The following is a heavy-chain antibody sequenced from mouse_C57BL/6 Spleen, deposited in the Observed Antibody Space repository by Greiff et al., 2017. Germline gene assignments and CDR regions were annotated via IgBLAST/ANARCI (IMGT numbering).Heavy chain of an antibody. CDR2: IYPGDGDT. Sequence: VQVVESGPELVKPGASVKISCKASGYAFSSSWMNWVKQRPGKGLEWIGRIYPGDGDTNYNGKFKGKATLTADKSSSTAYMQLSSLTSEDSAVYFCARSTMITFDYWGQGTTLTVSS. CDR3: ARSTMITFDY. V-gene: IGHV1-82*01. CDR1: GYAFSSSW. D-gene: IGHD2-4*01. J-gene: IGHJ2*01.